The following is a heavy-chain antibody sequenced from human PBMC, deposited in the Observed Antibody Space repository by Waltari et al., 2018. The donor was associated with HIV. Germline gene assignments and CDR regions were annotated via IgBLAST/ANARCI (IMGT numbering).Heavy chain of an antibody. CDR1: GGSITSSYY. CDR3: ARHSPKYSAGWYTEAYHFDY. J-gene: IGHJ4*02. V-gene: IGHV4-39*01. Sequence: QLQLQESGPGLVKPSETLSLNCSVSGGSITSSYYWGWIRQPPGKGLEWIGTLYYSGGTFYNPSLKSRVTISVDTSKYQFAMKLTSVTAADTAVYYCARHSPKYSAGWYTEAYHFDYWGQGTQVTVSS. CDR2: LYYSGGT. D-gene: IGHD6-19*01.